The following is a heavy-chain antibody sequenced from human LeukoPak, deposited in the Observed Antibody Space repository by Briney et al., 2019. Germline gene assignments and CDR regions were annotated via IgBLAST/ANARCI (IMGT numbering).Heavy chain of an antibody. V-gene: IGHV3-7*01. J-gene: IGHJ4*02. CDR3: ARDWFWSGFYAFDY. CDR2: IKLDGSEK. Sequence: PGGSLRLSCAASGFTFSSYWMSWVRQAPGKGLEWVANIKLDGSEKYYVDSVKGRFTISRDNAKNSLYLQMNSLRGEDTAVYYCARDWFWSGFYAFDYWGQGTLVTVSS. CDR1: GFTFSSYW. D-gene: IGHD3-3*01.